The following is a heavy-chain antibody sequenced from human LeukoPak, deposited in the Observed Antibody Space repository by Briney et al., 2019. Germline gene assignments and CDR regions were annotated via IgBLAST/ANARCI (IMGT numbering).Heavy chain of an antibody. Sequence: PSETLSLTCGVYGGSFSVYHWTWIRLRPGKGLEWIGDINHSGSTHYNPSLKSRVTISVDTSNTQFSLKLHSVTAADTAVYYCARGFPSSSRWFDPWGQGTLVTVSS. D-gene: IGHD6-6*01. CDR2: INHSGST. CDR1: GGSFSVYH. V-gene: IGHV4-34*01. CDR3: ARGFPSSSRWFDP. J-gene: IGHJ5*02.